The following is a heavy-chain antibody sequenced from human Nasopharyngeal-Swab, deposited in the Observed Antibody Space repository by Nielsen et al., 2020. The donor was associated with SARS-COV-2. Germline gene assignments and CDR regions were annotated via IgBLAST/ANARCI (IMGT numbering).Heavy chain of an antibody. CDR2: IYYSGST. CDR1: GGSISSYY. J-gene: IGHJ3*02. D-gene: IGHD3-3*01. CDR3: ARGPPYDFWGGYPHDAFDI. V-gene: IGHV4-59*04. Sequence: SETLSLTCTVSGGSISSYYWSWIRQPPGKGLEWIGYIYYSGSTYYNPSLKSRVTISVDTSKNQFSLKLSSVTAADTAVYYCARGPPYDFWGGYPHDAFDIWGQGTMVTVSS.